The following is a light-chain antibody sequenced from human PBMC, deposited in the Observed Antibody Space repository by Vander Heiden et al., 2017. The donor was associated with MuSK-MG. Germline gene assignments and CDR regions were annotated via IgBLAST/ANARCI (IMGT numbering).Light chain of an antibody. CDR2: AAS. CDR3: QQRYSTPRT. J-gene: IGKJ2*01. V-gene: IGKV1-39*01. Sequence: DIQMTQSPSSLSASVGDRVTITCRASQSISSYLNWYQQKPGKAPKLLIYAASSLQSGVPSRFSGSGSGTDFTLTISSRQPEDFATYYCQQRYSTPRTFGKGTKLEIK. CDR1: QSISSY.